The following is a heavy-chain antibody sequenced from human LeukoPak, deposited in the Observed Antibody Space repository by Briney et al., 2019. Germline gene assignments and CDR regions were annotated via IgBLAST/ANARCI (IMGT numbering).Heavy chain of an antibody. CDR1: GDSLSSNY. CDR2: IYYSGST. CDR3: ARGYYDSSGYSSPCDY. V-gene: IGHV4-59*08. D-gene: IGHD3-22*01. J-gene: IGHJ4*02. Sequence: PSETLSLTCAVSGDSLSSNYWGWIRQPPGKGLEWIGYIYYSGSTKYNPSLKSRVTMSVDTSKNQFSLKLSSVTAADTAVHYCARGYYDSSGYSSPCDYWGQGTLVTVSS.